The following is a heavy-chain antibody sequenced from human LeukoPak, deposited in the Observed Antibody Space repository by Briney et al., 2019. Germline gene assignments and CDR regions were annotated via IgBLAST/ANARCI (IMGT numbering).Heavy chain of an antibody. CDR1: GFTFSSFR. J-gene: IGHJ4*02. CDR3: ARDFNPAGSSSGWSTCKY. V-gene: IGHV3-7*01. CDR2: IKQDGSDK. D-gene: IGHD6-19*01. Sequence: GGSLRLSCAASGFTFSSFRMSWVRQAPGKGLEWVANIKQDGSDKYYVDSVKGRFTISKDNAKNSLYLQMNSLRAEDTAVYYCARDFNPAGSSSGWSTCKYWGQGTLSPSPQ.